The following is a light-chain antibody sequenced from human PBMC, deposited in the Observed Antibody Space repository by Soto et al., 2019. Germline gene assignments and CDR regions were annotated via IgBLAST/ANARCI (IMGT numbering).Light chain of an antibody. CDR3: QQYGSSPST. Sequence: EIVLTQSPGTLSLSPGEGATLSCRARQSITSYLAWYQQKPGQAPRLLIYDVSNRATGIPARFSGSGSGTDFTLTISSLEPEDFAVYYCQQYGSSPSTFGQGTKVDIK. CDR2: DVS. V-gene: IGKV3-11*01. J-gene: IGKJ1*01. CDR1: QSITSY.